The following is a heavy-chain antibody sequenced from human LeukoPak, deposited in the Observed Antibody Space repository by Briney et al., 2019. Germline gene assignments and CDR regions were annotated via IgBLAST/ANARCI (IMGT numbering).Heavy chain of an antibody. CDR1: GGSISSSSYY. V-gene: IGHV4-39*02. CDR3: ARDSRVDDYFDY. J-gene: IGHJ4*02. CDR2: ISYSGST. D-gene: IGHD3-3*01. Sequence: PSETLSLTCTVSGGSISSSSYYWGWIRQPPGKGLEWIGSISYSGSTYYNPSLKSRVTISVDTSKNQFSLKLSSVTAADTAVYYCARDSRVDDYFDYWGQGTLVTVSS.